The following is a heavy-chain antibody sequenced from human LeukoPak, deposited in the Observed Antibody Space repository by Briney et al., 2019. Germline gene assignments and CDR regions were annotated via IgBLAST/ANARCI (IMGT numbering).Heavy chain of an antibody. CDR1: GGSISSYY. J-gene: IGHJ4*02. CDR3: ARDRGYYDSSGYLFDY. Sequence: PSETLSLTCTVSGGSISSYYWSWIRQPAGKGLEWIGRIYTSGSTNYNPSLKSRVTMSVDTSKNRFSLKLSSVTAADTAVYYCARDRGYYDSSGYLFDYWGQGTLVTVSS. V-gene: IGHV4-4*07. CDR2: IYTSGST. D-gene: IGHD3-22*01.